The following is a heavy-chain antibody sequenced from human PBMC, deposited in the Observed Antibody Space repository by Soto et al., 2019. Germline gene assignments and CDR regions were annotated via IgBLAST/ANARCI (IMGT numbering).Heavy chain of an antibody. J-gene: IGHJ1*01. CDR3: ARGLYPSSGSLGY. CDR1: GFTFSSYW. CDR2: INSDGSST. V-gene: IGHV3-74*01. D-gene: IGHD6-19*01. Sequence: EVQLVESGGGLVQPGGSLRLSCAASGFTFSSYWMHWVRQVPGKGLVWVSRINSDGSSTNYADSVKGRFTISRDNAKNTLFLQINSMRAEDTALYYCARGLYPSSGSLGYWGQGTLVTVSS.